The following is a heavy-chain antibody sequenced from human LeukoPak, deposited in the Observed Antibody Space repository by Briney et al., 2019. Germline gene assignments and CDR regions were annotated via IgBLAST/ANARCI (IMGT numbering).Heavy chain of an antibody. CDR1: GFTFSSYG. V-gene: IGHV3-30*03. CDR3: ALSGYGSGGVDY. Sequence: PGRSLRLSCAAYGFTFSSYGMHWVRQAPGKGLEWVAVISYDGSNKYYADSVKGRFTISRDNSKNTLYLQMNSLRAEDTAVYYCALSGYGSGGVDYWGRGTLVTVSS. J-gene: IGHJ4*02. CDR2: ISYDGSNK. D-gene: IGHD2-15*01.